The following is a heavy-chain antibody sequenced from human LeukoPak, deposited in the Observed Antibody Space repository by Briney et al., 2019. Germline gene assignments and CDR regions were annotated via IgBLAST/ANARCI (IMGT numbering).Heavy chain of an antibody. CDR2: IDGSDNT. CDR1: KFTFSHYG. J-gene: IGHJ4*02. Sequence: PGGSLRLSCAASKFTFSHYGMHWIRQAPGKGLEWVSVIDGSDNTDYADCVKGRFSISRDTSENTLYFQMNSLRVEDTAVYYCGRGGPVAVAAAGGRSDLWGQGTLVTVSS. V-gene: IGHV3-NL1*01. D-gene: IGHD6-13*01. CDR3: GRGGPVAVAAAGGRSDL.